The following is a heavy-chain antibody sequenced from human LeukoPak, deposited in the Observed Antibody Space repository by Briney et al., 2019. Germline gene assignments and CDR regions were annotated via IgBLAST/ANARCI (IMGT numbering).Heavy chain of an antibody. CDR2: ISSSSSYI. V-gene: IGHV3-21*01. D-gene: IGHD3-22*01. CDR1: GFTFSSYS. Sequence: GGSLRLSCAASGFTFSSYSMNWVRQAPGKGLEWVSSISSSSSYIYYADSVKGRFTISRDNAKNSLYLQMNSLRAEDTAVYYCASRPNYYDSSGYYFLDYWGQGTLVTVSS. J-gene: IGHJ4*02. CDR3: ASRPNYYDSSGYYFLDY.